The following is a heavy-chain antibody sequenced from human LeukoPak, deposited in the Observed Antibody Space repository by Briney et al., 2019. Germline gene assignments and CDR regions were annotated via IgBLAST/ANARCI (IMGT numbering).Heavy chain of an antibody. CDR2: ISYDGSNK. Sequence: GGSLRLSCAASGFTFSSYGMHWVRQAPGKGLEWVAVISYDGSNKYYADSVKGRSTISRDNSKNTLYLQMNSLRAEDTAVYYCANGVSAAGLRGWLDPWGQGTLVTVSS. D-gene: IGHD6-13*01. CDR3: ANGVSAAGLRGWLDP. CDR1: GFTFSSYG. V-gene: IGHV3-30*18. J-gene: IGHJ5*02.